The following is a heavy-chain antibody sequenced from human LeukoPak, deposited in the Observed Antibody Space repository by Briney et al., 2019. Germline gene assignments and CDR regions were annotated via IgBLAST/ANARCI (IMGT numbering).Heavy chain of an antibody. V-gene: IGHV4-61*01. Sequence: PSETLSLTCTVSGGSISSGSHYWSWIRQPPGKGLEWIGYVSHSGNTNYNPSLKSRVTISKDTSKNQFSLNLSSVTAADTAVYYCVREHDWGDFDFWGQGTLVTVSS. CDR2: VSHSGNT. CDR1: GGSISSGSHY. J-gene: IGHJ4*02. D-gene: IGHD3-9*01. CDR3: VREHDWGDFDF.